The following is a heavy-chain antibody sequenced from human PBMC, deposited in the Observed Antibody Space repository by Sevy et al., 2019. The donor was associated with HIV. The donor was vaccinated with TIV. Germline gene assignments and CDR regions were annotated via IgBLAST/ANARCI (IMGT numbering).Heavy chain of an antibody. D-gene: IGHD3-22*01. V-gene: IGHV3-11*01. CDR2: ISSSGATK. Sequence: GGSLRLSCAASGFTLSDYYMSWIRQAPGKGLEWVSSISSSGATKHYADSVKGRFTISRDNAKNSMYLQMNSLRAEDTAVYYCARESVPTYYYDRRGYSYFHYWGQGTLVTVSS. CDR3: ARESVPTYYYDRRGYSYFHY. CDR1: GFTLSDYY. J-gene: IGHJ4*02.